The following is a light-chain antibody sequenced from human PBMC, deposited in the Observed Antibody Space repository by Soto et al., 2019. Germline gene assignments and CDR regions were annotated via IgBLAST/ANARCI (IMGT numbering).Light chain of an antibody. J-gene: IGKJ4*01. CDR1: QSVSSN. CDR2: DAS. V-gene: IGKV3-11*01. CDR3: QQRSNWPLLT. Sequence: EIVMTQSPATLSVSPGERATLSCRASQSVSSNLAWYQQKPGQAPRLLIYDASTRATGIPARFSGSGSGTDFTLTISSLEPEDFAVYYCQQRSNWPLLTFGGGTKVEIK.